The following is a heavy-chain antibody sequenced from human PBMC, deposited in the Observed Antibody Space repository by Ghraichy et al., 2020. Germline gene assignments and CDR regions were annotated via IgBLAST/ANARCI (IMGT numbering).Heavy chain of an antibody. Sequence: GESLNISCATSGFRFSRFSMNWVRQAPGKGLVWVSYISGSGTNKQYADSVKGRFTISRDNAKDSVYLQMDSLRDEDTAVYYRARVGYSGSPLVWGQGTLVTVSS. V-gene: IGHV3-48*02. CDR3: ARVGYSGSPLV. CDR2: ISGSGTNK. J-gene: IGHJ4*02. CDR1: GFRFSRFS. D-gene: IGHD1-26*01.